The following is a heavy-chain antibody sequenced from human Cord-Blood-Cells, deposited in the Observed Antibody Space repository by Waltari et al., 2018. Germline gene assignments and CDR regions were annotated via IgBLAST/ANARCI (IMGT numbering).Heavy chain of an antibody. CDR1: GFTVSSNY. D-gene: IGHD2-15*01. Sequence: EVQLVESGGGLIQPGGSLRLSCAASGFTVSSNYMSWVRQAPGKGLEWVSVYYSGGSTYDADSVKGRFTISRDNSKNTLYLQMNSLRAEDTAVYYCARGYCSGGSCYYFDYWGQGTLVTVSS. V-gene: IGHV3-53*01. CDR3: ARGYCSGGSCYYFDY. J-gene: IGHJ4*02. CDR2: YYSGGST.